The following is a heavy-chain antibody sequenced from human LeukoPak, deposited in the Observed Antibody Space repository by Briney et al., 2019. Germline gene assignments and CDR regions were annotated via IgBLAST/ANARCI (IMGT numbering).Heavy chain of an antibody. CDR2: IIPIFGTA. D-gene: IGHD5-18*01. CDR1: GGAFSSYA. V-gene: IGHV1-69*01. J-gene: IGHJ3*02. CDR3: ARDPRYSYGSRGDAFDI. Sequence: SVKVSCKASGGAFSSYAISWVRQAPGQGLEWMGGIIPIFGTANYAQKFQGRVTITADESTSTAYMELSSLRSEDTAVYYCARDPRYSYGSRGDAFDIWGQGTMVTVSS.